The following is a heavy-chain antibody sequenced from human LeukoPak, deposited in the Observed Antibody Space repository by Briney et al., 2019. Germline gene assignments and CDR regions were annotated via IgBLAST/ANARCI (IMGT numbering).Heavy chain of an antibody. CDR1: GFSFSNYA. D-gene: IGHD2-21*02. CDR2: IDGSSSHI. J-gene: IGHJ1*01. Sequence: GGSLRLSCAASGFSFSNYAMNWVRQAPGKGLEWVSSIDGSSSHIYYADSVKGRFTISRDNTKSSLYLQMNSLRAEDMAVYYCARGYCGGDCYGDWGRGTLVTVSS. CDR3: ARGYCGGDCYGD. V-gene: IGHV3-21*01.